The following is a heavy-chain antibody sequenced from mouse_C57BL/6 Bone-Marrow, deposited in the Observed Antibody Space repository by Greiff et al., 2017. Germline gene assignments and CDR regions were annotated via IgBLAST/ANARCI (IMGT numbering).Heavy chain of an antibody. Sequence: QVQLKQSGPGLVQPSQSLSITCTVSGFSLTSYGVHWVRPSPGKGLEWLGVIWSGGSTDYNAAFISRLSISKDNSKSQVFFKMNSLQADDTAIYYCGRSPFYAMDYWGQGTSVTVSS. J-gene: IGHJ4*01. CDR1: GFSLTSYG. CDR3: GRSPFYAMDY. CDR2: IWSGGST. V-gene: IGHV2-2*01.